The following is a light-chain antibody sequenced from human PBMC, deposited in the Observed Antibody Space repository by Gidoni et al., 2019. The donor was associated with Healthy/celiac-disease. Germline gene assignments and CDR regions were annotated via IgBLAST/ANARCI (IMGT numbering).Light chain of an antibody. V-gene: IGKV1-27*01. CDR1: QGISNY. J-gene: IGKJ1*01. Sequence: DIQMTQSPSSLSASVGDRVTITCRASQGISNYLAWYQQKPGKVPKLLIYAASTLQSRVPSRFSGSGSGTDFTLTISSLQPEDVATYYCQKYNSAPWTFXQXTKVEIK. CDR2: AAS. CDR3: QKYNSAPWT.